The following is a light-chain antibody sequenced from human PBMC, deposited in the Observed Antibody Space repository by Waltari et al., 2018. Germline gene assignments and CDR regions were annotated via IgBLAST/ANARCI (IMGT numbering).Light chain of an antibody. V-gene: IGKV3-15*01. J-gene: IGKJ1*01. CDR3: QQYNNWSWT. CDR2: GAS. CDR1: PSVSSN. Sequence: EIVMTQSPATLSGSPGARATLSCRASPSVSSNLHWYQQKPGQAPRLLTYGASTRATCIPARFSGSGSGTEFTLTITSMQSEDFAVYYCQQYNNWSWTFGQGTKVEIK.